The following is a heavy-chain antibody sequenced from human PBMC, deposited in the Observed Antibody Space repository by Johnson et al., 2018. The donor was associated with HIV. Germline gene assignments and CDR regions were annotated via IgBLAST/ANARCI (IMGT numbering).Heavy chain of an antibody. Sequence: EQLVESGGGVVRPGGSLRLSCAASRFTFSSYAMHWVRQAPGKGLEYVSAISGSGGSTYYADSVKGRFTISRDNSKNTLYLQMNSLRAEDTAVYYCAKVLAGIAARPLTFDAFDIWGQGTMVTVSS. J-gene: IGHJ3*02. CDR2: ISGSGGST. V-gene: IGHV3-23*04. D-gene: IGHD6-6*01. CDR3: AKVLAGIAARPLTFDAFDI. CDR1: RFTFSSYA.